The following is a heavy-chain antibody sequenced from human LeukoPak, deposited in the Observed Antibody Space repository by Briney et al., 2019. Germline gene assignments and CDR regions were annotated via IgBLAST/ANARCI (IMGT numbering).Heavy chain of an antibody. J-gene: IGHJ4*02. CDR3: ARGRGSGWYAY. CDR1: GFTFSSYA. CDR2: ISGRDGST. D-gene: IGHD6-19*01. V-gene: IGHV3-23*01. Sequence: GGSLRLSCAASGFTFSSYAMSWVRQAPGKGLEWVSGISGRDGSTYDADSVKGRFTISRDNSKNTLYLQMNSLRAEDTAVYYCARGRGSGWYAYWGQGTLVTVSS.